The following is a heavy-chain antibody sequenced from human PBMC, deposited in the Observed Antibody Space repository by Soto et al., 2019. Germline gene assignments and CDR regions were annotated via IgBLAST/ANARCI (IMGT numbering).Heavy chain of an antibody. CDR1: GFTFSSYG. CDR2: IWYDGSNK. J-gene: IGHJ4*02. D-gene: IGHD3-9*01. Sequence: GGSLRLSCAASGFTFSSYGMHWVRQAPGKGLEWVAVIWYDGSNKYYVDSVKGRFTISRDNSKNTLYLLMNSLRAEDTAVYYCARDRVSRYFAWLPSDLDYWGQGTLVTVSS. CDR3: ARDRVSRYFAWLPSDLDY. V-gene: IGHV3-33*01.